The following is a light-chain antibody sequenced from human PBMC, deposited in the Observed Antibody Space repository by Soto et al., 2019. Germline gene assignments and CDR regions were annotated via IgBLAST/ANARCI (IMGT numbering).Light chain of an antibody. J-gene: IGKJ2*01. V-gene: IGKV4-1*01. CDR2: WAS. CDR3: QQYYTTPYT. CDR1: QSVLYSANNKNY. Sequence: DIVMTQSPDSLAVSLGERATINCKSSQSVLYSANNKNYLAWYQQKPEQPPKLRIYWASTRESGVPDRFSGSGSGTDFTLTISSLQAEDVAVYYCQQYYTTPYTFGQGTKLEIK.